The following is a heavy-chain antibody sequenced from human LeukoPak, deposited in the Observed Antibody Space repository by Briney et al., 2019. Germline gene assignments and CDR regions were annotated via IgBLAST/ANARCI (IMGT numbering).Heavy chain of an antibody. CDR3: AGRGSNSGTFDI. Sequence: PSETLSLTCTVSGGSITNLNYYWTWIRQPVGKGLEWIGRIYTSGGTDYNPSLKARATLSVDKSKNQFSLNLASLTAADTALYYCAGRGSNSGTFDIWGPGTFVTVSS. V-gene: IGHV4-61*02. CDR2: IYTSGGT. CDR1: GGSITNLNYY. J-gene: IGHJ3*02. D-gene: IGHD4-23*01.